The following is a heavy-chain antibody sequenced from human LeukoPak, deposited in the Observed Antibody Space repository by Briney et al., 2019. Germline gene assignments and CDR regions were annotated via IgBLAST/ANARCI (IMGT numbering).Heavy chain of an antibody. CDR3: VKDLVSAVIPFYFDF. J-gene: IGHJ4*02. Sequence: GGSLRLSCAASGFTFNNYAMSWVRQVPGKGLEWVSSISGSGITTYYADSVKGRFTISRDNSKNTLYLQMNTLRAEDTALYYCVKDLVSAVIPFYFDFWGQGTLVTVSS. CDR2: ISGSGITT. CDR1: GFTFNNYA. V-gene: IGHV3-23*01. D-gene: IGHD2-21*01.